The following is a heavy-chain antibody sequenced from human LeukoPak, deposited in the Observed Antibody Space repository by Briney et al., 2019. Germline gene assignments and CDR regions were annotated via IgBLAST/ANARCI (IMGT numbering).Heavy chain of an antibody. CDR1: GFTFSSYW. Sequence: GGSLRLSCAASGFTFSSYWMSWVRQAPGKGVEGVANIKKDGSEKYYVESVKGRFTISRENAKTSLYLQMNSLRAEDTAVYYCARMVRGVSFDYWGQGTLVTVSS. CDR3: ARMVRGVSFDY. D-gene: IGHD3-10*01. J-gene: IGHJ4*02. CDR2: IKKDGSEK. V-gene: IGHV3-7*03.